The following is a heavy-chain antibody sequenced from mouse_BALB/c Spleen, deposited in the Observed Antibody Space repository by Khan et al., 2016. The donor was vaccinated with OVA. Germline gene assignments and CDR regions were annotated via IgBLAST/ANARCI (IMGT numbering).Heavy chain of an antibody. CDR1: GYTFTNSG. Sequence: QVQLQQSGPELKKPGATVKISCKTSGYTFTNSGMNWVKQTPGKGLNWMGWIKTNTGVPTYADEFKGRFAFSLETSSSTAHVQINAPKDENADTYFYARESLLLYLDHRGKGTTLTVTS. CDR3: ARESLLLYLDH. D-gene: IGHD2-12*01. CDR2: IKTNTGVP. V-gene: IGHV9-3*02. J-gene: IGHJ2*01.